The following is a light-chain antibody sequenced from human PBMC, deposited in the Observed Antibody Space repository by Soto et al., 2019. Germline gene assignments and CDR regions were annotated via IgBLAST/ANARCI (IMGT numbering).Light chain of an antibody. Sequence: DIQMTQSPSTLSASVGDRVTITCRASQSISSWLAWYQQKAGKAPKLLIYDASTLESGVPSRFSGSGSGTEFTLTISSLQPDDFATYYCQQYISYSLWTFGQGTK. J-gene: IGKJ1*01. CDR3: QQYISYSLWT. CDR1: QSISSW. V-gene: IGKV1-5*01. CDR2: DAS.